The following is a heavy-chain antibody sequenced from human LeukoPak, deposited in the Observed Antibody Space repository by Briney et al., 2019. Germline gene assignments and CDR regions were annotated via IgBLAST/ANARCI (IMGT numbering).Heavy chain of an antibody. CDR3: AKATYDFWSGYRFDY. CDR2: ISGSGGST. D-gene: IGHD3-3*01. V-gene: IGHV3-23*01. Sequence: GGSLRLSCTASGFTFGDYAMSWVRQAPGKGLEWVSAISGSGGSTYYADSVKGRFTISRDNSKNTLYLQMNSLRAEDTAVYYCAKATYDFWSGYRFDYWGQGTLVTVSS. J-gene: IGHJ4*02. CDR1: GFTFGDYA.